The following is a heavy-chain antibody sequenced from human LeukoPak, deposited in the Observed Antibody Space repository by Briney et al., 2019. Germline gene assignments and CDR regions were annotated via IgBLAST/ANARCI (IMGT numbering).Heavy chain of an antibody. CDR1: GFTFSSYW. CDR3: ARVGDYGSGFDF. CDR2: FLSDGSRT. V-gene: IGHV3-74*01. Sequence: GGSLRLSCAASGFTFSSYWMSWVRQAPGKGLVWVSRFLSDGSRTTYADSVKGRFTISGDNAKNTLCLQMNSLRAEDTAVYYCARVGDYGSGFDFWGQGTLVTVSS. J-gene: IGHJ4*02. D-gene: IGHD3-10*01.